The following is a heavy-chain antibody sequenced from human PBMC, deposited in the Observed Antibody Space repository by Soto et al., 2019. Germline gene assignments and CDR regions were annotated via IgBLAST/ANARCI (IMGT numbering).Heavy chain of an antibody. D-gene: IGHD2-15*01. CDR2: IFFSGNT. CDR3: ASDKYGGIIEL. Sequence: SETLWRTCTFSVCCILNCCHYLTLIRQHPGKGLEWIGKIFFSGNTHYNTALKSRLTFSVDTTKNQFSLKLTSVTSADTAIYSCASDKYGGIIELWGKGTLVTV. V-gene: IGHV4-31*03. J-gene: IGHJ4*02. CDR1: VCCILNCCHY.